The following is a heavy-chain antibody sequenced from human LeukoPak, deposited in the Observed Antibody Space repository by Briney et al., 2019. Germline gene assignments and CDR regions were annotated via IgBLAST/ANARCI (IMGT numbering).Heavy chain of an antibody. CDR2: ISSSSDYI. CDR1: GFTFSWFS. J-gene: IGHJ4*02. D-gene: IGHD2-2*01. V-gene: IGHV3-21*01. Sequence: KSGGSLRLSCVASGFTFSWFSMNWVRQAPGKGLEWVSPISSSSDYIYYADSLEGRFTISRDNARNSLYLHMDSLRAEDTAVYYCARLYCSTSSCYASDYWGQGTVVTVSS. CDR3: ARLYCSTSSCYASDY.